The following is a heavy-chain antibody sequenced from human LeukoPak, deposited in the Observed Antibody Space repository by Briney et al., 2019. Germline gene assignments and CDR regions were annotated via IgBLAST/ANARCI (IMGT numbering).Heavy chain of an antibody. J-gene: IGHJ3*02. D-gene: IGHD6-13*01. CDR1: GDTFSIND. Sequence: ASVKVSCKASGDTFSINDINWLRQATGQGLEWMGWMNPNSGNTGYAQKFQGRVTMTRNTSISTAYMELTDLRSEDTAVYYCARVTAAGTWTFDIWGQGKTVTVSS. CDR2: MNPNSGNT. CDR3: ARVTAAGTWTFDI. V-gene: IGHV1-8*01.